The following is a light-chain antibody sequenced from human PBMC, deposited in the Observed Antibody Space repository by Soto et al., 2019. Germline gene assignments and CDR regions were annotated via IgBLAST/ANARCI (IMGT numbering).Light chain of an antibody. CDR1: SSNIGAGYD. CDR3: QSYDSRLSGSV. J-gene: IGLJ1*01. Sequence: QSVLTQPPSVSGAPGQRVTISCTGSSSNIGAGYDVHWYQQLPGTAPKLLIYHNTNRPSGVPDRFSGSKSGTSASLAITGLQAEDEADYYCQSYDSRLSGSVFGIGTKLTVL. CDR2: HNT. V-gene: IGLV1-40*01.